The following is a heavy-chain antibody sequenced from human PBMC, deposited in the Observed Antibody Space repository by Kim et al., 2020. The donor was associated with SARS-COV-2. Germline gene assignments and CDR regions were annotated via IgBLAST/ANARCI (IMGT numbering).Heavy chain of an antibody. D-gene: IGHD6-13*01. CDR3: ARDPRYSISCPQD. CDR1: GFTFSSYG. V-gene: IGHV3-33*01. CDR2: IWSDGSNK. Sequence: GGSLRLSCAASGFTFSSYGMHWVRQAPGKGLEWVAVIWSDGSNKYYADSVKGRFTISRDNSKNTLNLQMNSLRAEDTAVYCCARDPRYSISCPQDWGQGTLVTVSS. J-gene: IGHJ4*02.